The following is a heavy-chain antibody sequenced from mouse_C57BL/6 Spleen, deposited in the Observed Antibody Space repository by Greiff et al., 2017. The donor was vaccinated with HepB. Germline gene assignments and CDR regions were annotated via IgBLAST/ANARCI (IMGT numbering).Heavy chain of an antibody. CDR3: ARGRGYYGSSPLFAY. CDR2: INPNSGST. Sequence: QVQLQQPGAELVKPGASVKLSCKASGYTFTSYWMHWVKQRPGQGLEWIGMINPNSGSTNYNEKFKSKATLTVDKSSSTAYMQLSSLTSEDSAVYYCARGRGYYGSSPLFAYWGQGTTLTVSS. J-gene: IGHJ2*01. CDR1: GYTFTSYW. V-gene: IGHV1-64*01. D-gene: IGHD1-1*01.